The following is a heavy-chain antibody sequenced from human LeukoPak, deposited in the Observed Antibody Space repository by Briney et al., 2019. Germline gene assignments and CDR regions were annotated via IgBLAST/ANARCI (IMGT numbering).Heavy chain of an antibody. CDR2: IYPGDSDT. CDR3: ARHNSDHCSGGSCYSGFVDY. CDR1: GYSFTSYW. V-gene: IGHV5-51*01. J-gene: IGHJ4*02. Sequence: GESLKISCKGSGYSFTSYWIGWVRQMPGKGLEWMGIIYPGDSDTRYSPSFQGQVTISADKSIITAYLQWSSLKASDTAMYYCARHNSDHCSGGSCYSGFVDYWGQGTLVTVSS. D-gene: IGHD2-15*01.